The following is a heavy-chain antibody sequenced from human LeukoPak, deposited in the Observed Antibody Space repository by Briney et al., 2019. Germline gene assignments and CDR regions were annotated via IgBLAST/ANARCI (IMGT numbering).Heavy chain of an antibody. J-gene: IGHJ5*02. CDR3: AKDLLQYGGVGNNWFDP. CDR1: GFTFSSYG. V-gene: IGHV3-30*02. Sequence: GGSLRLSCAASGFTFSSYGMHWVRQAPGKGLEWVAFIRYDGSNKYYADSVKGRFTISRDNSKNTLYLQMNGLRAEDTAVYYCAKDLLQYGGVGNNWFDPWGQGTLVTVSS. CDR2: IRYDGSNK. D-gene: IGHD4-23*01.